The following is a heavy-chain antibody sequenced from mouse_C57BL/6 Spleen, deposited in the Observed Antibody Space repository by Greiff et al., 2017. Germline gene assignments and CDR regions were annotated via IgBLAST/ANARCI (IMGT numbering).Heavy chain of an antibody. CDR1: GYTFTTYP. D-gene: IGHD2-4*01. V-gene: IGHV1-47*01. Sequence: QVQLQQSGAELVKPGASVKMSCKASGYTFTTYPLEWMKQNHGKSLEWIGNFHPYNDDTKYNEKFKGKATLTVEKSSSTVYLELSRLTSDDSAVYYCARGNYDYENYYAMDYWGQGTSVTVSS. J-gene: IGHJ4*01. CDR2: FHPYNDDT. CDR3: ARGNYDYENYYAMDY.